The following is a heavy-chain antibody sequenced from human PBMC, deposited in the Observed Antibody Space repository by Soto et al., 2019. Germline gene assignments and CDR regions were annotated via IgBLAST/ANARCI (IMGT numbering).Heavy chain of an antibody. CDR1: GFTFSSYG. D-gene: IGHD3-10*01. J-gene: IGHJ6*01. CDR3: AKGVGSGSHSYYYGMDV. CDR2: ISYDGSN. V-gene: IGHV3-30*18. Sequence: GGSLRLSCAASGFTFSSYGMHWVRQAPGKGLEWVAIISYDGSNNYADSVKGRFTISRVNSKNSLYLQMNSLRAEDTAVYYCAKGVGSGSHSYYYGMDVWGQGTTVTVSS.